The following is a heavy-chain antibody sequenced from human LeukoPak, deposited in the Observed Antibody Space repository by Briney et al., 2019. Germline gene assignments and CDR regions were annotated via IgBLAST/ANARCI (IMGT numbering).Heavy chain of an antibody. CDR1: GGSISSSSYY. J-gene: IGHJ4*02. CDR3: ASLILVATRTLSAFDY. Sequence: PSETLSLTCTVSGGSISSSSYYWGWIRQPPGKGLEWIGSIYYSGSTYYNPSLKSRVTISVDTSKNQFSLKLSSVTAADTAVYYCASLILVATRTLSAFDYWGQGNLVTVSS. V-gene: IGHV4-39*01. D-gene: IGHD1-26*01. CDR2: IYYSGST.